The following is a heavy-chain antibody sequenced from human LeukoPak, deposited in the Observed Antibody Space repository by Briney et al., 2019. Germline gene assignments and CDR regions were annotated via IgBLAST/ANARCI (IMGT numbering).Heavy chain of an antibody. V-gene: IGHV4-4*07. J-gene: IGHJ4*02. CDR1: GGSISNYY. CDR2: VSPSGSN. CDR3: AKGFSGTPCFDD. Sequence: PSETLSLTCTVSGGSISNYYLSWIRQAAGKRLEWLGRVSPSGSNNYNPSFKSRVTVSRDTSKNQFFLRLDSVTAADTAVYYCAKGFSGTPCFDDWGQGSLVTVSS. D-gene: IGHD6-19*01.